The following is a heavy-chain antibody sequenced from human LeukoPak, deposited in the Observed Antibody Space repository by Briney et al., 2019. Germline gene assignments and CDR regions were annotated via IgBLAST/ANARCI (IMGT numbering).Heavy chain of an antibody. CDR3: AKRGSGWYEDYYYYMDV. D-gene: IGHD6-19*01. CDR2: ISSSSSTI. V-gene: IGHV3-48*01. CDR1: GFTFSSYS. Sequence: QPGGSLRLSCAASGFTFSSYSMNWVRQAPGKGLEWVSYISSSSSTIYYADSVKGRFTISRDNAKNSLYLQMNSLRAEDTAVYYCAKRGSGWYEDYYYYMDVWGKGTTVTISS. J-gene: IGHJ6*03.